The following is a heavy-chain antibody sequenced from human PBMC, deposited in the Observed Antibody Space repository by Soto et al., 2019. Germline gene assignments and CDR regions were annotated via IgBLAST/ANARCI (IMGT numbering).Heavy chain of an antibody. CDR2: ISRDGRST. CDR3: ARGGAGTTDDASDL. Sequence: EVQLVESGGGLVQPGGSLRLSCAASGFTFSNYWMHWVRQAPGKGLVWVSRISRDGRSTSYADSVKGRVAISRDNAKNTLYFQMNSLGAEDTAVYYCARGGAGTTDDASDLWGQGTMVTVSS. CDR1: GFTFSNYW. J-gene: IGHJ3*01. V-gene: IGHV3-74*01. D-gene: IGHD1-7*01.